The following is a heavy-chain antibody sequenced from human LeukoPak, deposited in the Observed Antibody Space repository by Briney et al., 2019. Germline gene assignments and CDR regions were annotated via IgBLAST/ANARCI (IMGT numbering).Heavy chain of an antibody. D-gene: IGHD2-2*01. Sequence: SETLSLTCTVSGGSISSTSYYWGWIRQPPGKGLEWIGSIYYTGSTYYNPSLDTRVTISVDTSKNQFSLKLSSVTAADTAAYYCARQVRYCSSTSCPRREYYFDYWGQGTLVTVSS. V-gene: IGHV4-39*01. CDR2: IYYTGST. CDR3: ARQVRYCSSTSCPRREYYFDY. J-gene: IGHJ4*02. CDR1: GGSISSTSYY.